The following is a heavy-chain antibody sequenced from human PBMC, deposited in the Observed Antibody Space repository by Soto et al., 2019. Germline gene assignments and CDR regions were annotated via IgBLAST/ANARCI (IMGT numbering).Heavy chain of an antibody. CDR1: GVTVGNNY. V-gene: IGHV3-66*01. D-gene: IGHD4-17*01. CDR2: TYSGGDT. Sequence: EVRLVESGGGLVQPGGSLRLFCAASGVTVGNNYMSWVRQAPGKGLEWVSVTYSGGDTRYADSVKGRFTIARDSTKNTVYLQRDILRAEDTAVYFCARNVPVTALGYWGQGSLVTVSS. J-gene: IGHJ4*02. CDR3: ARNVPVTALGY.